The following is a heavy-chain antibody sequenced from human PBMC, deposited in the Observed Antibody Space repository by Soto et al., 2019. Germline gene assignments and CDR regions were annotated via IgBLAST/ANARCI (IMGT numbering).Heavy chain of an antibody. V-gene: IGHV3-23*01. CDR3: AKRSSSSTVDY. D-gene: IGHD6-6*01. CDR2: ISGSDDST. J-gene: IGHJ4*02. CDR1: GFTFSSYA. Sequence: EVQLLESGGGLVQPGESLRLSCAASGFTFSSYAMSWVRQAPGKGLEWVAVISGSDDSTYYADSVKGRFTISRDNSKNTLYLQMNSLRAEDTAVYYCAKRSSSSTVDYWCQGTLVTVSS.